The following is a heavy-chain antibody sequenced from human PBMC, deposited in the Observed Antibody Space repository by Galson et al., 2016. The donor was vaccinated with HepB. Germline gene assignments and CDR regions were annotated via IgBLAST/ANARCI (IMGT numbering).Heavy chain of an antibody. CDR3: ARGGSLVRVVRTDF. Sequence: SLRLSCAASGFAFKTYGMHWVRQAPGKGLEWVAVIWHDESNNYYGDSVKGRFTISRDNSKNTLYLQMNSLRVEDTAVYYCARGGSLVRVVRTDFWGQGTRVTVSS. D-gene: IGHD3-10*01. J-gene: IGHJ4*02. CDR1: GFAFKTYG. CDR2: IWHDESNN. V-gene: IGHV3-33*01.